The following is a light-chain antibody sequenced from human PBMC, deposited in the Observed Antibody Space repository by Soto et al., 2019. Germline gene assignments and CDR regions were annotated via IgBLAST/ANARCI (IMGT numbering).Light chain of an antibody. CDR1: PSISSW. V-gene: IGKV1-5*03. Sequence: DIQMTQSPSTLSASVGDRVTITCRASPSISSWLARYQQKPGKAPKLLIYKASSLASGATSRFSGSGSGTEFTLTISSLQPDDFATYYCQQYNSYSVTFGQGTKVEIK. CDR2: KAS. J-gene: IGKJ1*01. CDR3: QQYNSYSVT.